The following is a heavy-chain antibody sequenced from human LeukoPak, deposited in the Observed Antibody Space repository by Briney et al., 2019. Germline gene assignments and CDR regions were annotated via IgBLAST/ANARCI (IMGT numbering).Heavy chain of an antibody. Sequence: GASVKVSCKASGYTFTSYGISWVRQAPGQGLEWMGGIIPIFGTANYAQKFQGRVTINADESTSTAYMELSSLRSEDTAVYYCALSGGSFFGAFDIGAKGTMVPVFS. CDR1: GYTFTSYG. CDR2: IIPIFGTA. V-gene: IGHV1-69*13. J-gene: IGHJ3*02. CDR3: ALSGGSFFGAFDI. D-gene: IGHD2-15*01.